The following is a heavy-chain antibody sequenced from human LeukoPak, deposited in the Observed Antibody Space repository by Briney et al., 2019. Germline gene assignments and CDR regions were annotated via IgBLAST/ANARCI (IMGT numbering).Heavy chain of an antibody. CDR2: LMGDGDYS. V-gene: IGHV3-11*03. D-gene: IGHD1-26*01. CDR3: ARTLWGGTDY. Sequence: PGGSLRLSCAASGFTFSDYYMSWIRQAPGEGLEFISSLMGDGDYSYYADSVRGRFTISRDNSKNTVYLQMNSLRVEDTAVYYCARTLWGGTDYWGQGTLVTVSS. J-gene: IGHJ4*02. CDR1: GFTFSDYY.